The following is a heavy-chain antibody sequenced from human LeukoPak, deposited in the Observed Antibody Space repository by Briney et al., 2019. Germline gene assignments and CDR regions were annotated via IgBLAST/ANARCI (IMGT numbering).Heavy chain of an antibody. CDR1: GGSISSGGYY. V-gene: IGHV4-31*03. CDR2: IYYSGST. J-gene: IGHJ6*03. D-gene: IGHD3-10*01. CDR3: ARDRGGDYGSGIYYYYMDV. Sequence: PSETLSLTCTVSGGSISSGGYYWSWIRQHPGKGLEWIGYIYYSGSTYYNPSLKSRVTISADTSKNQFSLKLSSVTAADTAVYYCARDRGGDYGSGIYYYYMDVWGKGTTVTVSS.